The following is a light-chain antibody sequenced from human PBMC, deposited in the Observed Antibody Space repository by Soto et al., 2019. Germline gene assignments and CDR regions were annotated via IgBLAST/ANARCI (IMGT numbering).Light chain of an antibody. CDR3: CSYAGTTTWV. CDR2: EVT. CDR1: SSDVGSQNF. J-gene: IGLJ3*02. Sequence: QSAPTQPASVSGSPGQSSTISCTGTSSDVGSQNFVSWYQQRPGKAPTLMRFEVTNRPSGFSSRFSASKSGNTASLTISGVQAEDEADYYCCSYAGTTTWVFGGGTKLTVL. V-gene: IGLV2-23*02.